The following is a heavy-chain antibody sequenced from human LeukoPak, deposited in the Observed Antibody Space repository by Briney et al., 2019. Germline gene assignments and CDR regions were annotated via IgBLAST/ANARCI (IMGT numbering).Heavy chain of an antibody. D-gene: IGHD3-22*01. Sequence: SETLSLTCAVSGYSISGGYYWGWIRQPPGKGLEWIGSIYHSGSTYYNPSLKSRVTISVDTSKNQFSLKLSSVTAADTAVYYCAGRLDYDSSGYRPQAFDIWGQGTMVTVSS. CDR2: IYHSGST. V-gene: IGHV4-38-2*01. J-gene: IGHJ3*02. CDR1: GYSISGGYY. CDR3: AGRLDYDSSGYRPQAFDI.